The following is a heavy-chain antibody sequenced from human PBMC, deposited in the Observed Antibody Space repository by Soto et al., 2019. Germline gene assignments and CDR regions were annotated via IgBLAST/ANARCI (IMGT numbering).Heavy chain of an antibody. D-gene: IGHD1-7*01. V-gene: IGHV1-69*13. CDR2: IIPIFGTA. CDR1: GGTFSSYA. J-gene: IGHJ5*02. Sequence: SVKVSCKASGGTFSSYAISWVRQAPGQGLEWMGGIIPIFGTANYAQKFQGRVTITADESTSTAYMGLSSLRSEDTAVYYCAREGLELLSTPNNWFDPWGQGTLVTVSS. CDR3: AREGLELLSTPNNWFDP.